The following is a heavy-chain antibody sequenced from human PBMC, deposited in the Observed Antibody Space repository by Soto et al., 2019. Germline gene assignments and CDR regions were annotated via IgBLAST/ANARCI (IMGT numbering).Heavy chain of an antibody. V-gene: IGHV4-34*01. J-gene: IGHJ5*02. CDR2: INHSGST. CDR3: ARGRWKTYQLPSYWFDP. CDR1: GGSFSGYY. D-gene: IGHD2-2*01. Sequence: SETLSLTCAVYGGSFSGYYWSWIRQPPGKGLEWIGEINHSGSTNYNPSLKSRGTISVDTSKNQFSLKLSSVTAADTAVYYCARGRWKTYQLPSYWFDPWGQGTLVTVSS.